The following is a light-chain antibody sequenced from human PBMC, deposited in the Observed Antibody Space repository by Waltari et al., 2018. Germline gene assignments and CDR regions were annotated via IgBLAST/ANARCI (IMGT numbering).Light chain of an antibody. CDR2: DVS. V-gene: IGLV2-14*01. Sequence: QSALTQPASVSGSPGPSITIPCTGTSSDVGGYNYFSWYQQHPGKAPKLMISDVSKRPSGVSNRFTGSKSDNTASLTISGLQAEDEADYYCSSYTSSSTWVFGGGTKLTVL. J-gene: IGLJ3*02. CDR3: SSYTSSSTWV. CDR1: SSDVGGYNY.